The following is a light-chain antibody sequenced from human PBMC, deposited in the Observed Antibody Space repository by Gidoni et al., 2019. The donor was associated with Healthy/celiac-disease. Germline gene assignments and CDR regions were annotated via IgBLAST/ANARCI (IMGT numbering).Light chain of an antibody. Sequence: SYVLTQPHSGSVAPGQTARITSGGNNIGSKSVHWYQQKPDQAPVLVVYDDSDRRSGIPERFSGSNSGNTATLTISRVESGDEADYYWQVWDSSSDHWVVGGGTKLTVL. CDR1: NIGSKS. V-gene: IGLV3-21*02. CDR3: QVWDSSSDHWV. J-gene: IGLJ3*02. CDR2: DDS.